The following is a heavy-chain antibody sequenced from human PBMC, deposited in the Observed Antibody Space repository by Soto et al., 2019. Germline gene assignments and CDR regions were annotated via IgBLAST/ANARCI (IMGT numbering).Heavy chain of an antibody. CDR3: ARTLFTYGNWFDP. D-gene: IGHD4-17*01. Sequence: QVQLQESGPGLVKPSETLSLTCTVSGGSISSYYWSWIRQPPGKGLEWIGYIYYSGSTNYNPSLKSRVTISVDTSKNEFSLKLSSVTAADTAVYHCARTLFTYGNWFDPWGQGTLVTVSS. CDR2: IYYSGST. V-gene: IGHV4-59*01. CDR1: GGSISSYY. J-gene: IGHJ5*02.